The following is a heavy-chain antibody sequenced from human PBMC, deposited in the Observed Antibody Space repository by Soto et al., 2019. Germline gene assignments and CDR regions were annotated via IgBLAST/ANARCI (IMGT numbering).Heavy chain of an antibody. CDR3: ARWGYCTDSSCFSVYYYYGMDV. V-gene: IGHV4-39*01. J-gene: IGHJ6*02. D-gene: IGHD2-15*01. CDR1: GGSISSSNYY. CDR2: IYYSGNA. Sequence: SETLSLTCTVSGGSISSSNYYWGWIRQPPGEGLEWIGSIYYSGNAYYNPSLKSRVTISVDTSKNQFTLNLSSVTAADTAVYYCARWGYCTDSSCFSVYYYYGMDVWGQGATVTVSS.